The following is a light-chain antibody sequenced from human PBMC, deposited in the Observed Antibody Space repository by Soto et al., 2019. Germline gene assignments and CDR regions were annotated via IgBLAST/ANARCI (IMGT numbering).Light chain of an antibody. CDR1: QNINNK. CDR3: HQYHRWPLT. Sequence: ILMTQSLATLSVSPGEGATLSCRASQNINNKLAWYQQKPGQPPRLLVYDAAIRAAGVPSRFSGGGSGTEFALTINSLQSEDFAVYYCHQYHRWPLTFGQGTKREI. J-gene: IGKJ1*01. V-gene: IGKV3-15*01. CDR2: DAA.